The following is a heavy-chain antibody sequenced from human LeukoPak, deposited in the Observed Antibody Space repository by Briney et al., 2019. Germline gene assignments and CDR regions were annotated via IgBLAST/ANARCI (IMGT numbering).Heavy chain of an antibody. J-gene: IGHJ4*02. V-gene: IGHV3-7*03. D-gene: IGHD3-10*01. Sequence: PGGSLRLSCAASGFPFNNYWMSWVRQAPGKGLEWVANIKQDDNERFYVDSVKGRFTISRDNSKNTLYLQMNSLRAEDTAVYYCAKDGRMPSLLWFGELPYYFDYWGQGTLVTVSS. CDR3: AKDGRMPSLLWFGELPYYFDY. CDR1: GFPFNNYW. CDR2: IKQDDNER.